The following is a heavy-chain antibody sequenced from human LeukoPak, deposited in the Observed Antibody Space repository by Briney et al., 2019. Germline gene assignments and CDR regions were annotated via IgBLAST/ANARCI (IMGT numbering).Heavy chain of an antibody. D-gene: IGHD1-26*01. CDR2: IYPGDSDT. Sequence: GESLKIPCKGSEYSFISFWIAWVRQMPGKGLEWMEIIYPGDSDTRYSPSFEGQVTFSADKSISTAYLQWSSLKASDTAMYYCVRGRYSGTYLSFFDYWAQGTLVTVSS. CDR1: EYSFISFW. V-gene: IGHV5-51*01. CDR3: VRGRYSGTYLSFFDY. J-gene: IGHJ4*02.